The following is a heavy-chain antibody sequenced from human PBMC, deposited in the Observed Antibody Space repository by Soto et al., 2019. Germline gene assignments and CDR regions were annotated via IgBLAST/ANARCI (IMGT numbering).Heavy chain of an antibody. CDR3: ARRYGGNFDY. CDR1: GASISSDGYY. D-gene: IGHD3-16*01. V-gene: IGHV4-61*08. CDR2: IYYSGST. Sequence: PSETLSLTCTVSGASISSDGYYWTWIRQHPGKGLEWIGYIYYSGSTNYTPSLKSRVTISVDTSKNQFSLKLSSVTAADTAVYYCARRYGGNFDYWGQGTLVTVSS. J-gene: IGHJ4*02.